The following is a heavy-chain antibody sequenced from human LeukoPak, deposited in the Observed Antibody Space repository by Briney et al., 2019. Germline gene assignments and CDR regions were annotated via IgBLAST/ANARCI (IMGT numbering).Heavy chain of an antibody. CDR1: GFIFSDYY. V-gene: IGHV3-11*05. CDR2: ISDTSAYT. Sequence: PGGSLRLSCAASGFIFSDYYMTWIRQAPGKGLEWISYISDTSAYTNYADSVKGRFTISRDNAKNSLYLQVNSLRPEDTAIYYCARVPDYYDSSGGSSKYYYALDVWGRGTTVTASS. J-gene: IGHJ6*02. D-gene: IGHD3-22*01. CDR3: ARVPDYYDSSGGSSKYYYALDV.